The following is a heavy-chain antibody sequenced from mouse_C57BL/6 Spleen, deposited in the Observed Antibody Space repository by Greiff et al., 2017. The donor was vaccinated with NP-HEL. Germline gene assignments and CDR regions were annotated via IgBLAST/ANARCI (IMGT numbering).Heavy chain of an antibody. V-gene: IGHV5-17*01. CDR2: LSSGSSTI. D-gene: IGHD4-1*01. Sequence: EVQRVESGGGLVKPGGSLKLSCAASGFTFSDYGMHWVRQAPEKGLEWVAYLSSGSSTIYYAATVPCRFTISRSNAKKTRFLQMTSLRSEDTAMYYCARKDHDLGSYFDYWGQGTTLTVSS. CDR3: ARKDHDLGSYFDY. J-gene: IGHJ2*01. CDR1: GFTFSDYG.